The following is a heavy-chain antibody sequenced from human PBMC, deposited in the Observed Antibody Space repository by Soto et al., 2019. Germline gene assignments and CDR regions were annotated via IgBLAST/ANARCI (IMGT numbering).Heavy chain of an antibody. CDR3: ASQSITIFGVVIIPVFAY. J-gene: IGHJ4*02. V-gene: IGHV4-39*01. CDR1: GGSISSSSYY. CDR2: IYYSGST. Sequence: SETLSLTXTVSGGSISSSSYYWGWIRQPPGKGLEWIGSIYYSGSTYYNPSLKSRVTISVDTSKNQFSLKLSSVTAADTAVYYCASQSITIFGVVIIPVFAYWGQGTLVTVSS. D-gene: IGHD3-3*01.